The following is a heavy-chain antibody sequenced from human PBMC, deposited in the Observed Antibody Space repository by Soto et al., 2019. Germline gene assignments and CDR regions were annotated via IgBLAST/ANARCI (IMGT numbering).Heavy chain of an antibody. V-gene: IGHV4-59*01. D-gene: IGHD5-18*01. J-gene: IGHJ4*01. CDR1: YGSISSYY. CDR3: AGHGYSSQDY. Sequence: ETLSLTCTASYGSISSYYCSWIRQPPGKGLEWIGYIYYSGSTNYDPSLKSRVTISVDTSKNQFSLKLSSVTAADTAVYYCAGHGYSSQDYWGHGAMVTVSS. CDR2: IYYSGST.